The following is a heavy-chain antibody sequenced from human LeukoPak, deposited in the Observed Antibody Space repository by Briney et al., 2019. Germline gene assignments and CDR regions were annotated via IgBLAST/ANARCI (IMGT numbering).Heavy chain of an antibody. J-gene: IGHJ4*02. CDR3: ARVQVDYSNFHFDY. V-gene: IGHV4-4*07. CDR1: GGSVSSYY. CDR2: IYTSGS. D-gene: IGHD4-11*01. Sequence: SETLSLTCIVSGGSVSSYYWSWIRQPTGKGLEWIGRIYTSGSNYNPSLKSRVTMSMDTSKNQFSLNLSSVTAADTAVYYCARVQVDYSNFHFDYWGQGTLVTVSS.